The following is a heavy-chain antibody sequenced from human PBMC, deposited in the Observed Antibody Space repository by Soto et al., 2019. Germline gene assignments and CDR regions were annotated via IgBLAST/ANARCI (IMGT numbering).Heavy chain of an antibody. V-gene: IGHV3-23*01. Sequence: EGSLRLSCAASGFGLSSHTLSLIRQAPGKGLEWLSSITSTGITTHYSDSVKGRFTISRENSRNTLHLQMNNLRVDDTAVYYCANGLDYGDTKHIGHWRQGTLVTVSS. D-gene: IGHD4-17*01. CDR1: GFGLSSHT. CDR2: ITSTGITT. CDR3: ANGLDYGDTKHIGH. J-gene: IGHJ1*01.